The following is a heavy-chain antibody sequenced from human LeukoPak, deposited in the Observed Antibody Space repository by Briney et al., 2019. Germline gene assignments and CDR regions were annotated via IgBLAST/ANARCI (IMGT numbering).Heavy chain of an antibody. J-gene: IGHJ4*02. CDR3: AKDRSSSGWYLTDYFDY. CDR1: GFTFSSYA. D-gene: IGHD6-19*01. Sequence: GGSLRLSCAASGFTFSSYAMSWVRQAPGKGLEWVSAISGSGGSTYYADSVKGRFTISRDNSKNTLYLQMNSLRPEDTAVYSCAKDRSSSGWYLTDYFDYWGQGTLVTVSS. CDR2: ISGSGGST. V-gene: IGHV3-23*01.